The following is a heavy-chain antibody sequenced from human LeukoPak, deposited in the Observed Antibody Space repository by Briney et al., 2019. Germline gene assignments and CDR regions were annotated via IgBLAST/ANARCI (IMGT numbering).Heavy chain of an antibody. CDR1: GFVFSTYA. J-gene: IGHJ4*02. D-gene: IGHD2-2*01. CDR3: AKVKALDAVASYFDY. Sequence: PGGSLRLSCAASGFVFSTYAMGWVRQAPGKGLEWVSGISSSGDNTYYVDSVKGQFTISRDNPKNTLDLQMNSLRAEDTAMYHCAKVKALDAVASYFDYWGQGTLVTVSS. CDR2: ISSSGDNT. V-gene: IGHV3-23*01.